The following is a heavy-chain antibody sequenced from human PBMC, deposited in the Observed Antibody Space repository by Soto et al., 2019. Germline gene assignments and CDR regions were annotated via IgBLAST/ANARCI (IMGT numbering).Heavy chain of an antibody. CDR2: IYYSGST. J-gene: IGHJ4*02. Sequence: SETLSLTCTVSGGSISSYYWSWIRQPPGKGLEWIGYIYYSGSTNYNPSLKSRVTISVDTSKNQFSLKLSSVTAADTAVYYCARHVVDSYGHYFDYWGQGTLVTVSS. CDR1: GGSISSYY. D-gene: IGHD5-18*01. V-gene: IGHV4-59*08. CDR3: ARHVVDSYGHYFDY.